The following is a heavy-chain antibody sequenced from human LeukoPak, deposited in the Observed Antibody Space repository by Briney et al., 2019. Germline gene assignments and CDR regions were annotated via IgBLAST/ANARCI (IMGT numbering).Heavy chain of an antibody. V-gene: IGHV4-30-4*08. CDR3: ARVSHYDSSGYYYFDY. D-gene: IGHD3-22*01. CDR2: IYYSGST. CDR1: GGSISSGDYY. Sequence: SETLSLTCTVSGGSISSGDYYWSWIRQPPGKGLEWIGYIYYSGSTYYNPSLKSRVTISVDTSKNQFSLKLSSVTAADTAVYXCARVSHYDSSGYYYFDYWGQGTLVTVS. J-gene: IGHJ4*02.